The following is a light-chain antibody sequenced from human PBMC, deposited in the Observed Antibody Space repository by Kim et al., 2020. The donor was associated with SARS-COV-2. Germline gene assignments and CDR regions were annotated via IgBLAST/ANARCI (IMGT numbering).Light chain of an antibody. CDR2: GAS. J-gene: IGKJ2*01. Sequence: EIVLTQSPGTLSLSPGERATLSCRASQSVSSSYLAWYQQKPGQAPRLLIYGASSRATGIPDRFSGSGSGTDFTVTISRLEPEDFAVYYCQQYGSPPYTFGQRTKLEI. V-gene: IGKV3-20*01. CDR1: QSVSSSY. CDR3: QQYGSPPYT.